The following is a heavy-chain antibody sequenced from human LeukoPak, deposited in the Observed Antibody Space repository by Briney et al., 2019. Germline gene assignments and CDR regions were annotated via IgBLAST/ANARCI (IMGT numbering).Heavy chain of an antibody. V-gene: IGHV4-30-4*01. D-gene: IGHD4-23*01. CDR1: GGSISSGDYY. J-gene: IGHJ4*02. CDR3: ARDLLNEGNHLDY. Sequence: PSETLSLTCTVSGGSISSGDYYWSWIRQPPGKGLEWIGYIYYSGSTFYNPSLKSRVTISVDTSKNQFSLKLSSVTAADTAVYYCARDLLNEGNHLDYWGQGTLVTVSS. CDR2: IYYSGST.